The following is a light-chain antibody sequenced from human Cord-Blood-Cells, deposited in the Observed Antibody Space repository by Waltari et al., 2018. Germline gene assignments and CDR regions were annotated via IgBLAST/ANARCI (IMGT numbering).Light chain of an antibody. CDR1: SSDVGGYNY. CDR3: SSYTSSSTWV. Sequence: QSALTQPASVSGSPGQSITIPCTGTSSDVGGYNYVSWYHQHPGQAPKLMIYDVSNRPSGVSNRFSGSKSGNTASLTISGLQAEDEADYYCSSYTSSSTWVFGGGTKLTVL. CDR2: DVS. J-gene: IGLJ3*02. V-gene: IGLV2-14*01.